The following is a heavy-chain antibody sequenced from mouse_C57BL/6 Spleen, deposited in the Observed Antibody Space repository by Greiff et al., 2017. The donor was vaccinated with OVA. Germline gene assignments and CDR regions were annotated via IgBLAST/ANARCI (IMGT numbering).Heavy chain of an antibody. D-gene: IGHD1-1*01. CDR1: GFTFSSYG. Sequence: EVQVVESGGDLVKPGGSLKLSCAASGFTFSSYGMSWVRQTPDKRLEWVATISSGGSYTYYPESVQGRFTIYRETAKNTLYLQMSSLKSEDTAMYYCARKGLLLRDAMDYWGQGTSVTVSS. J-gene: IGHJ4*01. CDR2: ISSGGSYT. CDR3: ARKGLLLRDAMDY. V-gene: IGHV5-6*01.